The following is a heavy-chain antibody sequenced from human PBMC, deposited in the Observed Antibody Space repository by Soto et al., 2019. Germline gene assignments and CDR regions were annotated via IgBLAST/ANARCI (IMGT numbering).Heavy chain of an antibody. V-gene: IGHV3-74*03. J-gene: IGHJ4*02. D-gene: IGHD5-18*01. CDR1: GFSFSNYW. Sequence: PGGSLRLSCAASGFSFSNYWMHWVRRAPGKGLVWVSRIYSDGSGTMYADSVQGRFTISRDNAKSTLYLQMNSLRVEDTAVYYCATLNSFGSDYWGRGTLVTVSS. CDR3: ATLNSFGSDY. CDR2: IYSDGSGT.